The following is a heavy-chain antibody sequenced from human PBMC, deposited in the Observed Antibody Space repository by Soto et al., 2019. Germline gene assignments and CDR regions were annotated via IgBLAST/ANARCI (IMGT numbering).Heavy chain of an antibody. D-gene: IGHD1-1*01. CDR1: GFTFRSYT. V-gene: IGHV3-21*01. CDR2: ISSSSTYI. J-gene: IGHJ3*02. Sequence: EVQLEESGGGLVKPGGSLRLSCAASGFTFRSYTMNWVRQAPGKGLEWVSSISSSSTYIYYADSVKGRFTISRDNTKNSLYLQMNSLRAEDTAVYYCARDANWNDVRDAFDIWGQGTMVTVSS. CDR3: ARDANWNDVRDAFDI.